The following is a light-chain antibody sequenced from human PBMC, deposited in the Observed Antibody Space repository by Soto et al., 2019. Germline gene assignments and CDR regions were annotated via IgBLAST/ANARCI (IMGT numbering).Light chain of an antibody. CDR1: SSDVGGYNY. Sequence: QSVLTQPASVSGSPGQSITISCTGTSSDVGGYNYVSWYQQHPGKAPKLIIYQVTNRPSGASNRFSGSKSGNTASLTISGLQAEDEADYYCTSSTSGSTPYVFGTGTKV. CDR2: QVT. V-gene: IGLV2-14*01. CDR3: TSSTSGSTPYV. J-gene: IGLJ1*01.